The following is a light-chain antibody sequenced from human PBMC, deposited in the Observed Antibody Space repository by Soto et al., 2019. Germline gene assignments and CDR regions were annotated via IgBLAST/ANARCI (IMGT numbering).Light chain of an antibody. CDR3: QQRSNWPQGT. Sequence: EIVLTQSRGVLSLSPGARATLSCRAIXSVNIMYLGWYQQKPGHATRIXSXHTXLRPTGIPDRFSGSGSGRDFTLTISRLEPEDFSVSYCQQRSNWPQGTFGQGTRLEIK. J-gene: IGKJ5*01. CDR1: XSVNIMY. CDR2: HTX. V-gene: IGKV3D-20*02.